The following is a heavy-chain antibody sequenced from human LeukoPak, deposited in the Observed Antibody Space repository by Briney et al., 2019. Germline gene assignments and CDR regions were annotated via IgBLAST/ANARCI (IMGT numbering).Heavy chain of an antibody. D-gene: IGHD6-13*01. V-gene: IGHV3-74*01. J-gene: IGHJ4*02. CDR1: GFTFSSYW. CDR3: AKDPRRYSRTGGYFDY. CDR2: INSDGSGT. Sequence: GGSLRLSCAASGFTFSSYWIHWVRQAPGKGLVWVSRINSDGSGTTYADSVKGRFTISRDNVKNTLYLQMNSLRAEDTAVYYCAKDPRRYSRTGGYFDYWGQGTLVTVSS.